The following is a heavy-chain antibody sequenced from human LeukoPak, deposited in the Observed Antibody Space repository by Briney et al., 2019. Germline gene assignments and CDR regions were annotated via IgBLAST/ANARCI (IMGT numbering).Heavy chain of an antibody. D-gene: IGHD4-17*01. CDR3: ARAEGDYGISDNWFDP. CDR1: GYSINSGYY. J-gene: IGHJ5*02. Sequence: PSETLSLTCIVSGYSINSGYYWGWIRQPPGKGLEWIASMHYNGNTYYNPSLKSRVTISLDTSKNQFSLKLSSVTAADTAVYYCARAEGDYGISDNWFDPWGQGTLVTVSS. V-gene: IGHV4-38-2*02. CDR2: MHYNGNT.